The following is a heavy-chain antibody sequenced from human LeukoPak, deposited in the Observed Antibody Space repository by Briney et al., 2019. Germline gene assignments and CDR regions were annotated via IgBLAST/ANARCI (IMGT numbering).Heavy chain of an antibody. V-gene: IGHV3-21*01. Sequence: GGSLRLSCAASGFTFTAYTINWVRQAPGKGLEWVSYISGSTTDIYYADSVKGRFTISRDNAKRSVYLQMNSLRAEDTAVYYCARAVAGLNWFDPWGQGTLVTVSS. J-gene: IGHJ5*02. CDR3: ARAVAGLNWFDP. D-gene: IGHD6-19*01. CDR2: ISGSTTDI. CDR1: GFTFTAYT.